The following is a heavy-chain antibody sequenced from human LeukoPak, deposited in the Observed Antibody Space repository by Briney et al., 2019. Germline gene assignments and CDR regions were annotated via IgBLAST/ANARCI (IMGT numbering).Heavy chain of an antibody. V-gene: IGHV1-18*01. J-gene: IGHJ4*02. CDR3: ARGDPTSTSH. CDR1: GGTFSSYA. CDR2: ISAFNGNP. D-gene: IGHD2-21*02. Sequence: GASVKVSCKASGGTFSSYAISWVRQAPGQGLEWMGWISAFNGNPNYAQKVNGRVTMTADTSTSTAYMELRSLTSDDTGVYFCARGDPTSTSHWGQGTLVIVSS.